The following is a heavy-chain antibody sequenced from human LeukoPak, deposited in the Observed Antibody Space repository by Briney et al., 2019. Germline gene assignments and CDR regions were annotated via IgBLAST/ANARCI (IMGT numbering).Heavy chain of an antibody. Sequence: LGGSLRLSCAASGFTFSSYSMNWVRQAPGKGLEWVSSISSSSSYIYYADSLKGRFTISRDSAKNSLYLQMNSLRAEDTAVYYCARDPGIRGFDYWGQGTLVTVSS. D-gene: IGHD3-10*01. CDR3: ARDPGIRGFDY. J-gene: IGHJ4*02. CDR2: ISSSSSYI. V-gene: IGHV3-21*01. CDR1: GFTFSSYS.